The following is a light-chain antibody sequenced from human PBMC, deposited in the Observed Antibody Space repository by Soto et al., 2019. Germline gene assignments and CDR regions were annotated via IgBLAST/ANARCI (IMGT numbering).Light chain of an antibody. J-gene: IGKJ5*01. V-gene: IGKV3-11*01. CDR1: QSVSSN. CDR3: QQREHWPPIT. Sequence: ETVMTQSSATLSVSPGERATLSCRASQSVSSNLAWYQQKPGQAPRLLIYDASNRATGIPARFSGSGSGTDFTLTISSLEPEDFAVYYCQQREHWPPITFGQGTRLEIK. CDR2: DAS.